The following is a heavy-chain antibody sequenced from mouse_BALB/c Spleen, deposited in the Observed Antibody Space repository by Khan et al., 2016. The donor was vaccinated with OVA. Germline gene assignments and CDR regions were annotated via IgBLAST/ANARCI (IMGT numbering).Heavy chain of an antibody. J-gene: IGHJ2*01. CDR1: GYTFINYW. V-gene: IGHV1-7*01. Sequence: QVQLQQSGAELAKPGASVKMSCKASGYTFINYWILWVKQRPGQGLEWIGYINPSTAYTEYNQNFKDKATLTADKSTRTDYMQLSSLTSEDSAVYDCAKRDRRWGFDYWGQGTTLTVSS. D-gene: IGHD1-1*01. CDR2: INPSTAYT. CDR3: AKRDRRWGFDY.